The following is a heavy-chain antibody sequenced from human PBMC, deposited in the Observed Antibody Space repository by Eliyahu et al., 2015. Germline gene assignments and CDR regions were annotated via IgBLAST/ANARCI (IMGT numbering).Heavy chain of an antibody. CDR2: IYSXXST. CDR1: GXTVSSNY. CDR3: ARDLGGSHAFDI. D-gene: IGHD3-16*01. J-gene: IGHJ3*02. Sequence: EVQLVESGGGLVQPGGSLRLXCATSGXTVSSNYMSWVRQAPGRGLEWVSFIYSXXSTHYADSVKGRFTISTDSSKNTLYLQMNSLRAEDTAVYYCARDLGGSHAFDIWGQGTMVTVSS. V-gene: IGHV3-66*01.